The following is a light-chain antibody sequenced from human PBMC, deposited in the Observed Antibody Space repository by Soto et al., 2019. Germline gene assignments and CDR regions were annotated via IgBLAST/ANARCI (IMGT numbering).Light chain of an antibody. CDR2: GAS. Sequence: EIGLTQSPGTLSLSPGERATLSCRASQSVSSSYLAWYQQKPGQAPRLLIYGASSRATGIPDRFSGSESGTEFTLTISSLEPEDFAVYYCQQYCSAPKTLGQGTKLEIK. J-gene: IGKJ2*01. V-gene: IGKV3-20*01. CDR3: QQYCSAPKT. CDR1: QSVSSSY.